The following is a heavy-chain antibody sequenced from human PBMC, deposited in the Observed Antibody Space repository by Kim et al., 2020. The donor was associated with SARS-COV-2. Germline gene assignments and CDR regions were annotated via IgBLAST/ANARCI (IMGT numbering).Heavy chain of an antibody. J-gene: IGHJ5*02. Sequence: ADSVKGRFTISRDNSKNTLYLQMNSLRAEDTAVYYCAKSPTMIVVGWFDPWGQGTLVTVSS. V-gene: IGHV3-23*01. CDR3: AKSPTMIVVGWFDP. D-gene: IGHD3-22*01.